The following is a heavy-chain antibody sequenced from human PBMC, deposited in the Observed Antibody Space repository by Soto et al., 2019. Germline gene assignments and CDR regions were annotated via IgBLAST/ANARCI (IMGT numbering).Heavy chain of an antibody. D-gene: IGHD3-9*01. CDR1: GFSLTTGKMG. CDR2: IFSDNER. V-gene: IGHV2-26*01. CDR3: ARMKVDSYQFYYAMDV. J-gene: IGHJ6*02. Sequence: SGPTLVNPTETLTLTCTVSGFSLTTGKMGVSWIRQPPGKALEWLAHIFSDNERSYSTSLQGRLTISKDTSGSQVVLSMTNVDPVDTATYYCARMKVDSYQFYYAMDVWGQWATVTVSS.